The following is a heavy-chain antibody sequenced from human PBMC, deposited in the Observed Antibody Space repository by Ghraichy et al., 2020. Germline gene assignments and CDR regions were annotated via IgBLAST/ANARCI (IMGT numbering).Heavy chain of an antibody. CDR1: VGSMSSYY. CDR2: LSYTGST. V-gene: IGHV4-59*01. Sequence: SQTLSLTCTVSVGSMSSYYWSWIRQPPGKGLEWIGYLSYTGSTDYNTSLRSRVTISGDASNNQFSLNLRSVSAADTAVYFCARGPYDNSGTAEAFDVWGQGTMVTVSS. CDR3: ARGPYDNSGTAEAFDV. D-gene: IGHD3-22*01. J-gene: IGHJ3*01.